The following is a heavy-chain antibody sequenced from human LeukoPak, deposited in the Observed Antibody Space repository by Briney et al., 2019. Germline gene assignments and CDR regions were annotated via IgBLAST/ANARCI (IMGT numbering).Heavy chain of an antibody. D-gene: IGHD2-2*02. Sequence: ASVKVSCKASGYTFTSYGISWVRQAPGQGLEWMGWISAYNGNTNYAQKLQGRVTMTTDTSTSTAYMELRSLRSDDTAVYYCARSPRKYCSSTICYREEDYWGQGTLVTVSS. CDR2: ISAYNGNT. CDR1: GYTFTSYG. CDR3: ARSPRKYCSSTICYREEDY. J-gene: IGHJ4*02. V-gene: IGHV1-18*01.